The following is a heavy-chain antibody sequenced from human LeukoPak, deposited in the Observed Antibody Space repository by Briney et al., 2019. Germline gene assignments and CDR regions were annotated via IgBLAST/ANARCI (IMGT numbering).Heavy chain of an antibody. CDR1: GYTFTSNY. V-gene: IGHV1-46*01. J-gene: IGHJ4*02. Sequence: ASVKVSCKASGYTFTSNYIHWVRQAPGQGLEWMGMIYPRDGSTSYAQKFQGRVTVTRDTSTSTVHMELNGLRSDDTAVYYCARDQEGFDYWGQGTLVTVSS. CDR2: IYPRDGST. CDR3: ARDQEGFDY.